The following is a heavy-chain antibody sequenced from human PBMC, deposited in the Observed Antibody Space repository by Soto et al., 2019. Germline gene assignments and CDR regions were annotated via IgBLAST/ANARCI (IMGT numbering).Heavy chain of an antibody. D-gene: IGHD2-2*03. CDR1: GGSFSGYY. V-gene: IGHV4-34*01. CDR3: ASMDSRDYYYYYMDV. Sequence: SETLSLTCAVYGGSFSGYYWSWIRQPPGKGLEWIGEINHSGSTNYNPSLKSRVTISVDTSKNQFALKLSSVTAADTAVYYFASMDSRDYYYYYMDVWGKGTTVTVSS. CDR2: INHSGST. J-gene: IGHJ6*03.